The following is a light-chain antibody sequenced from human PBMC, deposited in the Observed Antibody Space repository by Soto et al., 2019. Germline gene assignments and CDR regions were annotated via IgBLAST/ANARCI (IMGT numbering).Light chain of an antibody. CDR2: HVT. J-gene: IGLJ1*01. V-gene: IGLV2-8*01. CDR3: SSYAGSNCVYV. Sequence: QSALTQPPSASGSPGQSVTISCTGTSSDVGGYNFVSWYQQHPGKAPKLIIYHVTKQPSGVPDRSSGAKSGNKASLTVSGLEADDEAYYYCSSYAGSNCVYVFVTGAKVTVL. CDR1: SSDVGGYNF.